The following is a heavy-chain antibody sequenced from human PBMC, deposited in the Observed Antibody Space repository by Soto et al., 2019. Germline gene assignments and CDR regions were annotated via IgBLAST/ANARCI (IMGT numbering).Heavy chain of an antibody. V-gene: IGHV4-34*01. CDR3: TRGLFSGSSYSGSWYYFDS. CDR1: GGSFSGYI. CDR2: INHSGSS. D-gene: IGHD1-26*01. J-gene: IGHJ4*02. Sequence: ETLSLTCAVSGGSFSGYIWTWIRQTPGEGLQWIGQINHSGSSIYNPSLKNRVTISTMSNNKFSLELSSVTAADTAVYYCTRGLFSGSSYSGSWYYFDSWGQGTMVTVSA.